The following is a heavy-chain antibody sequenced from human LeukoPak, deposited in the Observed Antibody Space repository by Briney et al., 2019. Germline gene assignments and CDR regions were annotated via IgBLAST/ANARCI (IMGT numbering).Heavy chain of an antibody. V-gene: IGHV3-30*02. J-gene: IGHJ4*02. D-gene: IGHD6-13*01. CDR3: ARGTSISSHPPCDY. CDR2: IRYDGSNK. Sequence: TGGSLRLSXAASGFTFSSYGMHWVRQAPGKGLEWGAFIRYDGSNKYYADSVKGRFTISRDNSKNTLYLQMNSLRAEDTAVYYCARGTSISSHPPCDYWGQGTLVTVSS. CDR1: GFTFSSYG.